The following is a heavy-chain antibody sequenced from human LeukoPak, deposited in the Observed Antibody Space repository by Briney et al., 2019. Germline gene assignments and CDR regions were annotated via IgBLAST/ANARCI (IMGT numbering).Heavy chain of an antibody. J-gene: IGHJ4*02. Sequence: SVKVSCKASGDTFSSYAISWVRQAPGQGLGCMGGIIPVFGTANYAQKFQGRVTITADESTSTAYMELSSLRSEDPAVYCCAREEGADSYFDYWGQGTLVTVSS. V-gene: IGHV1-69*13. CDR1: GDTFSSYA. CDR2: IIPVFGTA. CDR3: AREEGADSYFDY. D-gene: IGHD3-16*01.